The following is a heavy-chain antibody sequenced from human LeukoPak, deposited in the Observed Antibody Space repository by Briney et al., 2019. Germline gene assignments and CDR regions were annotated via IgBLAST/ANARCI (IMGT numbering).Heavy chain of an antibody. CDR2: INPNSGGT. J-gene: IGHJ4*02. Sequence: ASVKVSCKASGYTFNGYYVHWVRQAPGQGLEWMGWINPNSGGTNYAQKFQGRVTMTRDTSISTAYMELSRLRSDDTAVYYCARSPHILTGENFDYWGQGTLVTVSS. D-gene: IGHD3-9*01. CDR3: ARSPHILTGENFDY. V-gene: IGHV1-2*02. CDR1: GYTFNGYY.